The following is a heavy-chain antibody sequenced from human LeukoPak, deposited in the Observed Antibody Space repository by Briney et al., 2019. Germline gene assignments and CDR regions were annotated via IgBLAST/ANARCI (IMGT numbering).Heavy chain of an antibody. J-gene: IGHJ4*02. CDR3: ARVRGAYYFDY. CDR1: GFTFSSYA. Sequence: GGSLRLSCAASGFTFSSYAMHWVRQAPGKGLEYVSAISSNGGSTYYANSVKGRFTISRDNSKNTLYLQMGSQRAEDMAVYYCARVRGAYYFDYWGQGTLVTVSS. CDR2: ISSNGGST. D-gene: IGHD3-10*01. V-gene: IGHV3-64*01.